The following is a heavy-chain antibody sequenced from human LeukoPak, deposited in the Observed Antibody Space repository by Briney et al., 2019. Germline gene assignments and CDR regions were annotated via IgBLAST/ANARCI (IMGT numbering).Heavy chain of an antibody. V-gene: IGHV3-53*01. Sequence: PGGSLRLSCAASGFTVNNNYMTWVRQAPGKGLEWVSVLYSNSITYYADSVKGRFTISRDSSKNPLYLQMNSLRAEDTAVYYCARGINMMIVAPRYWGQGTLVTVSS. CDR3: ARGINMMIVAPRY. CDR1: GFTVNNNY. J-gene: IGHJ4*02. CDR2: LYSNSIT. D-gene: IGHD3-22*01.